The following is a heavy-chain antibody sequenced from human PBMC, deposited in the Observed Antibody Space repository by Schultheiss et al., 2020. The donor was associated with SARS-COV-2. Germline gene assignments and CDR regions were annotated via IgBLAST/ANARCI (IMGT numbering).Heavy chain of an antibody. D-gene: IGHD5-18*01. J-gene: IGHJ4*02. Sequence: GGSLRLSCAASGFTFSSYGMHWVRQAPGKGLEWVAVISYDGSNKYYADSVKGRFTISRDNSKNTLYLQMNSLRAEDTAVYYCARVRNTAGLDYWGQGTLVTVSS. CDR3: ARVRNTAGLDY. CDR2: ISYDGSNK. CDR1: GFTFSSYG. V-gene: IGHV3-30*03.